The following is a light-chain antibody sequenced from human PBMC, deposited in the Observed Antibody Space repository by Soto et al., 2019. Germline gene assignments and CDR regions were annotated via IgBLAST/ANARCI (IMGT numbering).Light chain of an antibody. Sequence: QSALTQPASVSGSPGQSITISCTGTSSDVGGYNYVSWYQHHPGKAPKLLIDDVSNRPSGLSNRFSGSKSDNTPSLTISGLQPEDEADYYCNSYTTSNTRQIVFGTGTKVTVL. CDR2: DVS. CDR3: NSYTTSNTRQIV. V-gene: IGLV2-14*03. J-gene: IGLJ1*01. CDR1: SSDVGGYNY.